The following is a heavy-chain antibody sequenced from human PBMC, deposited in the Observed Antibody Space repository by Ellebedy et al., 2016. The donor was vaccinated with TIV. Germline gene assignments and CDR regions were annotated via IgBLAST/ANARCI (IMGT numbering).Heavy chain of an antibody. D-gene: IGHD3-10*01. CDR2: ISYDGSNK. J-gene: IGHJ6*02. Sequence: GESLKISXAASGFTFSSYAMHWVRQAPGKGLEWVAVISYDGSNKYYADSVKGRFTISRDNSKNTLYLQMNSLRAEDTAVYYCARDGPMVRGVISYYGMDVWGQGTTATVSS. CDR3: ARDGPMVRGVISYYGMDV. CDR1: GFTFSSYA. V-gene: IGHV3-30-3*01.